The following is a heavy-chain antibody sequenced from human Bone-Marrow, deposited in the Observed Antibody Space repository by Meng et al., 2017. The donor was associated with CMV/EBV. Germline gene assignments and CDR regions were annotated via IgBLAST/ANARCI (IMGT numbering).Heavy chain of an antibody. D-gene: IGHD3-22*01. CDR2: IIPILGIA. CDR3: ARLVDSSGYYYGWFDP. V-gene: IGHV1-69*10. J-gene: IGHJ5*02. CDR1: GGTLSSYA. Sequence: GGTLSSYAISWVRQAPGQGLEWMGGIIPILGIANYAQKFQGRVTITADKSTSTAYMELSSLRSEDTAVYYCARLVDSSGYYYGWFDPWGQGTLVTVSS.